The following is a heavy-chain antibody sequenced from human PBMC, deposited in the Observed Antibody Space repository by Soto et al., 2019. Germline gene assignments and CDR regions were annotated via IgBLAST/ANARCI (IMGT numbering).Heavy chain of an antibody. CDR2: ISAYNGNT. J-gene: IGHJ4*02. V-gene: IGHV1-18*01. CDR1: GYTFTSYG. CDR3: ARELYYDILTGYYFDY. Sequence: ASVKVSCKASGYTFTSYGISWVRQAPGQGLEWMGWISAYNGNTNYAQKLQGRVTMTTVTSTSTAYMERRSLRSDDTAVYYCARELYYDILTGYYFDYWGQGTLVTVSS. D-gene: IGHD3-9*01.